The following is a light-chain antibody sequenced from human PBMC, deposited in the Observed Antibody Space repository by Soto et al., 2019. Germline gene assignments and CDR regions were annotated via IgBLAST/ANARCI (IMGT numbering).Light chain of an antibody. CDR1: SSDVGGYNY. Sequence: QSALTQPASVSGSPGQSITISCTGTSSDVGGYNYVSWYQQHPGKAPKLMIYEVSNRPSGVSNRFSGSKSGNTASPTISGLQAEDEADYYCSSYTSSSTLYVFGTGTKVTV. J-gene: IGLJ1*01. CDR3: SSYTSSSTLYV. V-gene: IGLV2-14*01. CDR2: EVS.